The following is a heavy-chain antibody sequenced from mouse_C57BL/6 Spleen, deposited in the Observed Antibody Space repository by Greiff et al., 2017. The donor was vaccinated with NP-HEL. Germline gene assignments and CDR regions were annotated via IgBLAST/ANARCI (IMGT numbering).Heavy chain of an antibody. CDR3: AIDSNLFDY. CDR2: IHPSDSDT. D-gene: IGHD2-5*01. J-gene: IGHJ2*01. V-gene: IGHV1-74*01. CDR1: GYTFTSYW. Sequence: QVHVKQPGAELVKPGASVKVSCKASGYTFTSYWMHWVKQRPGQGLEWIGRIHPSDSDTNYNQKFKGKATLTVDKSSSTAYMQLSSLTSEDSAVYYCAIDSNLFDYWGQGTTLTVSS.